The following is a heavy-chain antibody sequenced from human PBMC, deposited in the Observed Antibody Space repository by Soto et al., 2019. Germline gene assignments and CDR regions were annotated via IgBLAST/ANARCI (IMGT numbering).Heavy chain of an antibody. CDR3: AGDWGGHSGSPGTAY. V-gene: IGHV4-61*01. Sequence: PSETLSLTCTVSGGSVSSGSYYWRWIRQPPGKGLEWIGYIYFSGSTDYSPSLKSRVKISVDTSKKQFSLKLRSVTTADTAVYYCAGDWGGHSGSPGTAYWGQGTMVTVS. J-gene: IGHJ4*02. CDR1: GGSVSSGSYY. CDR2: IYFSGST. D-gene: IGHD1-26*01.